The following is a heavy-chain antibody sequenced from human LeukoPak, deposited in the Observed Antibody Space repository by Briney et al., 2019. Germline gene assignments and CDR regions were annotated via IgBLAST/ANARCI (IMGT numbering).Heavy chain of an antibody. CDR1: GGSISSGSYY. J-gene: IGHJ4*02. D-gene: IGHD3-10*02. V-gene: IGHV4-61*02. Sequence: SQTLSLTCTVSGGSISSGSYYWSWIRQPAGKGLEWIGRIYTSGSTNYNPSLKSRVTISVDTSKNQFSLKLSSVTAADTAVYYCARATMFGDYFDYWGQETLVTVSS. CDR3: ARATMFGDYFDY. CDR2: IYTSGST.